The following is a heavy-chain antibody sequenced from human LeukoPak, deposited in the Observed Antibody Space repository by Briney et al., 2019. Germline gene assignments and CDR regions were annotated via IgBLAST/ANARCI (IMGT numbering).Heavy chain of an antibody. D-gene: IGHD3-3*01. CDR1: GFTFSDYY. J-gene: IGHJ4*02. CDR3: ARDLHYDFWSADY. CDR2: ISSSGSNI. Sequence: GXSLRLSCAASGFTFSDYYMSWIRQAPGKGLEWVSYISSSGSNIYYADSVKGRFTISRDNAKNSLYLQMNSLRAEDTAVYYCARDLHYDFWSADYWGQGTLVTVSS. V-gene: IGHV3-11*04.